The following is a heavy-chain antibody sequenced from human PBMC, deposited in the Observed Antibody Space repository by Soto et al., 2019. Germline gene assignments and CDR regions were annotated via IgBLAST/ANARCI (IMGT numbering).Heavy chain of an antibody. CDR1: GFTFSNAW. V-gene: IGHV3-15*01. CDR3: TTDHEVAAPWDYYYGMDV. J-gene: IGHJ6*02. Sequence: PGGSLRLSCAASGFTFSNAWMIWVRRAPGKGLEWVGRIKIKTDGGTTDYAAPVKGRFTISRDDSKNTLYLQMNSLKTEDTAAYYCTTDHEVAAPWDYYYGMDVWGQGTTVTVSS. CDR2: IKIKTDGGTT. D-gene: IGHD6-19*01.